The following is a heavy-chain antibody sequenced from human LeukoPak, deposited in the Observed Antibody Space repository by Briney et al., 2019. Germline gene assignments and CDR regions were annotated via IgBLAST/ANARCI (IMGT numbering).Heavy chain of an antibody. D-gene: IGHD3-22*01. CDR3: VKDDSYHYDTSTYVA. CDR1: GFTFSRYA. CDR2: IGTNGNT. J-gene: IGHJ5*02. Sequence: GGSLRLSCSASGFTFSRYAMHWARQAPGKGLEYVSAIGTNGNTYYADSVKGRFTISRDNSKNTVYLQMGSLRAEDTAVYHCVKDDSYHYDTSTYVAWGQGTLVTVSS. V-gene: IGHV3-64D*06.